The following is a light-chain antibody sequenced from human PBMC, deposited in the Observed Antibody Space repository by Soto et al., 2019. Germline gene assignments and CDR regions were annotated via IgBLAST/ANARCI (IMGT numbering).Light chain of an antibody. CDR3: MHFSQFPRT. CDR2: KVS. CDR1: QSLVYSDGNTY. Sequence: DIVLTQTPLSSPVTLGQPASISCRSSQSLVYSDGNTYLSWLQQRPGQPPRLLIYKVSNRFSGVHDRFSGSGAGTEFTLTSSMVEAEDVGVYYCMHFSQFPRTVGQGTKVEIK. V-gene: IGKV2-24*01. J-gene: IGKJ1*01.